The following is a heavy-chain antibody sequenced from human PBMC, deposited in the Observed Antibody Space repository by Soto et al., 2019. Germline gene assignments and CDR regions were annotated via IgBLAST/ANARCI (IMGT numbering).Heavy chain of an antibody. CDR2: ISYDGGRK. D-gene: IGHD2-21*02. CDR1: GFTFSNYA. V-gene: IGHV3-30-3*01. CDR3: ASDRSGGGNSGPDY. J-gene: IGHJ4*02. Sequence: PGGSLRLSCAASGFTFSNYAMHWVRQAPGKGLEWVAVISYDGGRKYYADSVKGRFTMSRDNSKKMVYLQMNSLRAEDTAVYYCASDRSGGGNSGPDYWGQGNLVTVSS.